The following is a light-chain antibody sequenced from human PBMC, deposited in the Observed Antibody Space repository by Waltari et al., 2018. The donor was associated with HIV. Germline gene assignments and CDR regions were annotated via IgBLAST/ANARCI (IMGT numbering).Light chain of an antibody. CDR3: QSYDSSLTMV. CDR1: SSHIGAGYD. J-gene: IGLJ2*01. V-gene: IGLV1-40*01. Sequence: QSVLTQPPSVSGAPGQRVTISCTGGSSHIGAGYDVHWYQPLPGTAPKLLIFATINRPSGVPDRFSGSSSGTSASLAITGLQAEDEADYYCQSYDSSLTMVFGGGTKVTVL. CDR2: ATI.